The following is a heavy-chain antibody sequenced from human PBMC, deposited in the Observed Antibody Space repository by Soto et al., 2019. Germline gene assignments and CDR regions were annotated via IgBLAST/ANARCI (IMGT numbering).Heavy chain of an antibody. CDR3: AADRIPYSSSWYEYYYYGMDV. CDR2: IVVGSGNT. J-gene: IGHJ6*02. V-gene: IGHV1-58*01. Sequence: PVKVSCKASGFTFTSSAVQWVRQARGQRLEWIGWIVVGSGNTNYAQKFQERVTITRDMSTSTAYMELSSLRSEDTAVYYCAADRIPYSSSWYEYYYYGMDVWGQGTTVTVSS. CDR1: GFTFTSSA. D-gene: IGHD6-13*01.